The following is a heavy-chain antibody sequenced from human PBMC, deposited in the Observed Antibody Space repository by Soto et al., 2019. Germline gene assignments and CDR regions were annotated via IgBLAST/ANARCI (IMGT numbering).Heavy chain of an antibody. Sequence: GGSLRLSCAASGFTFSSYAMHWVRQAPGKGLEWVAVISYDGSNKYYADSVKGRFTISRDNSKNTLYLQMNSLRAEDTAVYYCARDRGDGPQPGYFQHWGQGTQVTLSS. CDR1: GFTFSSYA. D-gene: IGHD2-2*01. V-gene: IGHV3-30-3*01. CDR2: ISYDGSNK. J-gene: IGHJ1*01. CDR3: ARDRGDGPQPGYFQH.